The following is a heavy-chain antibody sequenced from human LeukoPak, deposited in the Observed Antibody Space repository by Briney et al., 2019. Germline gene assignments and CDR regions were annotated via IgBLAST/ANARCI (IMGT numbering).Heavy chain of an antibody. CDR3: ARGYCSSTSCYTKPYYYYMDV. CDR2: IYIGGNT. V-gene: IGHV3-53*01. D-gene: IGHD2-2*02. Sequence: GGSLRLSCAASEFTVSSNYMHWVRQAPGKGLEWVSLIYIGGNTFYADSVKGRFTISRDNAKNSLYLQMNSLRAEDTAVYYCARGYCSSTSCYTKPYYYYMDVWGKGTTVTVSS. J-gene: IGHJ6*03. CDR1: EFTVSSNY.